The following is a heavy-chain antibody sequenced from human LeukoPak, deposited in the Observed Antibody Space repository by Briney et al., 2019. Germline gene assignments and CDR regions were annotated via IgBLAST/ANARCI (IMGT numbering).Heavy chain of an antibody. V-gene: IGHV4-30-4*01. CDR3: ARGSLVRGVPFLDY. J-gene: IGHJ4*02. CDR2: IYYIGST. D-gene: IGHD3-10*01. CDR1: GGSSSSGDYY. Sequence: PSQTLSPTCTVSGGSSSSGDYYWSWIRQPPGKGLEWIGYIYYIGSTYYNPSLKSRVTITEDKSKKQFSLDLSSVTAADTAVYYCARGSLVRGVPFLDYWGQGALVTVSS.